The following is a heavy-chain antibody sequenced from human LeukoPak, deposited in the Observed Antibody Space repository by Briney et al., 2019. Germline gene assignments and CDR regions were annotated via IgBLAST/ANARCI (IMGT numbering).Heavy chain of an antibody. CDR2: ISHDGSHQ. Sequence: GRSLRLSCAASGFTFSSYAMHWVRQAPGKGLEWVAVISHDGSHQNYADSVKGRFTISRDNSKNTLYLQMNSLRAEDTAVYYCARIIDPPDFYFDYWGQGTLVTVSS. J-gene: IGHJ4*02. CDR1: GFTFSSYA. V-gene: IGHV3-30*04. D-gene: IGHD2/OR15-2a*01. CDR3: ARIIDPPDFYFDY.